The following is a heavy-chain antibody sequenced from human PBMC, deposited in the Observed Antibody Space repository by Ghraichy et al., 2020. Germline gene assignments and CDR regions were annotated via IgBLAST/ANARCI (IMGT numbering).Heavy chain of an antibody. J-gene: IGHJ6*02. CDR2: ITGSGRTI. D-gene: IGHD4-23*01. CDR1: GFTLNNYG. CDR3: ARGSTVVRFYYYGGMDV. Sequence: GGSLRLSCAGSGFTLNNYGMNWVRQSPGKGLEWVSYITGSGRTIAYADSVKGRFTISRDNAQNSLYLQMNSLRDEDTAVYYCARGSTVVRFYYYGGMDVWGQGTTVTVSS. V-gene: IGHV3-48*02.